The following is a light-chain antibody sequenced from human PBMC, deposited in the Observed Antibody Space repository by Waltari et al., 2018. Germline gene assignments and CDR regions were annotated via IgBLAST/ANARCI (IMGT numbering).Light chain of an antibody. J-gene: IGKJ1*01. Sequence: DIQMTQSPSSVSASVGDRVTITCRASQGIGSWLAWYQQKPGKAPNLLIYAASNLQSGVPSRISGSGSGTDFTLTISGLQPEDLASYFCQQGNTFPPTFGQGTKVEIK. CDR1: QGIGSW. CDR3: QQGNTFPPT. V-gene: IGKV1-12*01. CDR2: AAS.